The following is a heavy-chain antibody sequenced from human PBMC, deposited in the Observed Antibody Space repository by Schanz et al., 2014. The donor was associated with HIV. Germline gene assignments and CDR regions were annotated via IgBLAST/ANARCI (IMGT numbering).Heavy chain of an antibody. J-gene: IGHJ6*02. Sequence: EVHLLESGGGLVQPGGSLRLSCAASGFTFSSYSMSWVRQAPGKALEWVSSINEGGDFRYYADSVRGRFTISRDNAKNSVFLQMNSLRVEDTAVYYCARRSTPGGYYGMDVWGQGTTVTVSS. D-gene: IGHD2-15*01. V-gene: IGHV3-21*01. CDR1: GFTFSSYS. CDR3: ARRSTPGGYYGMDV. CDR2: INEGGDFR.